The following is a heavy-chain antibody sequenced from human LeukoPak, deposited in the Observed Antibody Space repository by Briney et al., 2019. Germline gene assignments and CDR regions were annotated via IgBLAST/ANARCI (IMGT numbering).Heavy chain of an antibody. CDR2: INPNSGGT. V-gene: IGHV1-2*02. CDR3: ARAITHCSGGSCYQSNGFDP. J-gene: IGHJ5*02. Sequence: ASVKVSCKASGYTFTGYYMHWVRQAPGQGLEWMGWINPNSGGTNYAQKFQGRVTMTRDTSISTAYMELSRLRSDDTAVYYCARAITHCSGGSCYQSNGFDPWGQGPLVSVSS. D-gene: IGHD2-15*01. CDR1: GYTFTGYY.